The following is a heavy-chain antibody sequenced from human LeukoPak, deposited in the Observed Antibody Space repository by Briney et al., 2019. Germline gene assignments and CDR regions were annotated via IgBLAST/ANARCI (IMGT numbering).Heavy chain of an antibody. Sequence: SETLSLTCTVSGGSISSSSYYWGWIRQPPGKGLEWIGSIYYSGSTYYNPSLKSRVTISVDTSKNQFSLKLSSVTAADTAVYYCAREPPALGGVTNSFKYYFDYWGQGTLVTVSS. V-gene: IGHV4-39*07. CDR3: AREPPALGGVTNSFKYYFDY. D-gene: IGHD4-17*01. CDR1: GGSISSSSYY. CDR2: IYYSGST. J-gene: IGHJ4*02.